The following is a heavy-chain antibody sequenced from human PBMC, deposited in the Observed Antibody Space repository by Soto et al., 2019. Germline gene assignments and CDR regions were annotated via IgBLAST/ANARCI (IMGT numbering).Heavy chain of an antibody. CDR1: GFTFSSYG. V-gene: IGHV3-33*01. CDR3: ARDQDSYYDFWSGYTPASMDV. D-gene: IGHD3-3*01. J-gene: IGHJ6*02. CDR2: IWYDGSNK. Sequence: GGSLRLSCAASGFTFSSYGMHWVRQAPGKGLEWVAVIWYDGSNKYYADSVKGRFTISRDNSKNTLYLQMNSLRAEDTAVYYCARDQDSYYDFWSGYTPASMDVWGQGTTVTVSS.